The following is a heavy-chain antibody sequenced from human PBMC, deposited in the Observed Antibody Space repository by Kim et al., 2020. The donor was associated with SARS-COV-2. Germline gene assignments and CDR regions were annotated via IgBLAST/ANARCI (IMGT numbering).Heavy chain of an antibody. Sequence: GDSVKGRFTISRNNAKNSLHLQMNSLTVEDTAVYYCARATGDYWGQGTLVTVSS. D-gene: IGHD3-10*01. CDR3: ARATGDY. J-gene: IGHJ4*02. V-gene: IGHV3-7*01.